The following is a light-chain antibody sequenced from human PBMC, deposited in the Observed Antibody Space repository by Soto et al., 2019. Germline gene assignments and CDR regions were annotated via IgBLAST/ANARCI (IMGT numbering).Light chain of an antibody. CDR2: WAS. V-gene: IGKV4-1*01. J-gene: IGKJ1*01. CDR1: QSILYSPNNKNY. CDR3: QQYNNWPPWT. Sequence: DIVMTQSPESLAVSLGERATITCKSSQSILYSPNNKNYLAWYQQKPGQPPRLLIYWASTRQSGVPDRFSGSGSGTDFTLTITSLQAEDVAVYYCQQYNNWPPWTFGQGTKVEIK.